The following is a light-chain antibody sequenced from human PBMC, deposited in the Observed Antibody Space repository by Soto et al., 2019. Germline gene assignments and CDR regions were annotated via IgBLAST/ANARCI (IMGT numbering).Light chain of an antibody. Sequence: QSALTQPRSVSGSPGQSVTISCTGTSNDLAGYNYDSWYQHHPGKAPKLIISDVSKRPSGVPDRFSGSKSGNTASLSISGLQAEDEADYYCSSYAGNYNWVFGGGTKLTVL. CDR3: SSYAGNYNWV. J-gene: IGLJ3*02. CDR2: DVS. V-gene: IGLV2-11*01. CDR1: SNDLAGYNY.